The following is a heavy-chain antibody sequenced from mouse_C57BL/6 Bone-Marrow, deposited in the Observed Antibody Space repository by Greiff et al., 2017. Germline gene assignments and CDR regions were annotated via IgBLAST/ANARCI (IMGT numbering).Heavy chain of an antibody. CDR2: IRSKSNNYAT. J-gene: IGHJ3*01. CDR3: VLGGGFAY. V-gene: IGHV10-1*01. CDR1: GFSFNTYA. D-gene: IGHD4-1*01. Sequence: VQLKQSGGGLVQPKGSLKLSCAASGFSFNTYAMNWVRQAPGKGLEWVARIRSKSNNYATYYADSVKDRFTISRDDSESMLYLQMNNLKTEDTAMYYCVLGGGFAYWGQGTLVTVSA.